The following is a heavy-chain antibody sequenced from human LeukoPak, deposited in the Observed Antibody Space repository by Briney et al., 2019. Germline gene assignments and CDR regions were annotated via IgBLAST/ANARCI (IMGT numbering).Heavy chain of an antibody. CDR1: GFTFSSYW. D-gene: IGHD2-2*01. Sequence: SGGSLRLSCAASGFTFSSYWMHWVRQAPGKGLVWVSRINSDGSSTSYADSVKGRFTISRDNAKNTPYLQMSRLRSDDTAIYYCARESIIPAARGDYWGQGTLVTVSS. J-gene: IGHJ4*02. CDR3: ARESIIPAARGDY. CDR2: INSDGSST. V-gene: IGHV3-74*01.